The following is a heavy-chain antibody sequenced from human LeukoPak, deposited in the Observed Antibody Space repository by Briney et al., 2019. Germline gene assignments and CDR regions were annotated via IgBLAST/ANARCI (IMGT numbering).Heavy chain of an antibody. Sequence: PGGSLRLSCAASGFTFSSYWMTWVRQAPGKGLEWVANIKQDGSEEYYVDSVKGRFTISRDNAKNSLYLQMNSLRAEDTAVYYCARDGLGSAFGYWGQGTLVTVSS. D-gene: IGHD3/OR15-3a*01. CDR2: IKQDGSEE. J-gene: IGHJ4*02. CDR3: ARDGLGSAFGY. V-gene: IGHV3-7*01. CDR1: GFTFSSYW.